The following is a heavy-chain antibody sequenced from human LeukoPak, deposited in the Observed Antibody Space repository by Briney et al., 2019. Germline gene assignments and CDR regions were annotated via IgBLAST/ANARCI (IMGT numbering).Heavy chain of an antibody. D-gene: IGHD5-24*01. CDR1: GFTFSSYW. V-gene: IGHV3-74*01. Sequence: SGGSLRLSCAASGFTFSSYWMHWVRQAPGKGLVWVSCINNDGSSTNSADSVEGRFTISRDNAKNTLYLQMNSLRAEDTAVYYCARVRYSDGSYYFDYWGQGTLVTVSS. CDR2: INNDGSST. CDR3: ARVRYSDGSYYFDY. J-gene: IGHJ4*02.